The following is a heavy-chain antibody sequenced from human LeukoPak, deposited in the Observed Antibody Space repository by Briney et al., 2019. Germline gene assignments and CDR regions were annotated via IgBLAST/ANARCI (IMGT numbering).Heavy chain of an antibody. D-gene: IGHD2-21*01. Sequence: ASVKVSCKASGYTFTSYGISWVRQAPGQGLEWMGWISAYNGNTNYAQKLKGRVTMTTDTSTSTAYMELRSLRSDDTAVYYCARYVSGYSWQLAPFDYWGQGTLVTVSS. J-gene: IGHJ4*02. CDR2: ISAYNGNT. CDR1: GYTFTSYG. V-gene: IGHV1-18*01. CDR3: ARYVSGYSWQLAPFDY.